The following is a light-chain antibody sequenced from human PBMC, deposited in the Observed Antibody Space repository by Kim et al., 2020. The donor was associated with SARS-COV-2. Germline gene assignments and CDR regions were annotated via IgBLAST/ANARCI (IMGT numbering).Light chain of an antibody. J-gene: IGKJ2*01. Sequence: SASVGDRVTITCQASQAISTYLTWYQQKQHQAPNLLIYDASHLEAGVPSRFNGSGSGTDFTFTISSLQPEDAATYYCLQYEDLPYTFGQGTKLEI. CDR1: QAISTY. CDR2: DAS. CDR3: LQYEDLPYT. V-gene: IGKV1-33*01.